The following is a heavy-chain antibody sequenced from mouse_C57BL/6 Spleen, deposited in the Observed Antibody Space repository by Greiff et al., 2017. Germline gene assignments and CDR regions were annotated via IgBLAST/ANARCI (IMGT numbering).Heavy chain of an antibody. CDR1: GYTFTSYW. CDR2: IYPGNSDT. CDR3: TRESYYYGSSYWYFDV. J-gene: IGHJ1*03. V-gene: IGHV1-5*01. D-gene: IGHD1-1*01. Sequence: VQLQQSGTVLARPGASVKMSCKTSGYTFTSYWMHWVKQRPGQGLEWIGAIYPGNSDTSYNQKFKGKAKLTAVTSASTAYMELSSLTNEDSAVYYCTRESYYYGSSYWYFDVWGTGTTVTVSS.